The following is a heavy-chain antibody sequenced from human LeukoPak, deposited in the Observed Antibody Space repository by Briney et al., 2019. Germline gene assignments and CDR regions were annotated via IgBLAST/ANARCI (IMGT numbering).Heavy chain of an antibody. CDR2: TSSNIITK. CDR3: ARDRGYRYGQFDY. Sequence: PGRSLRLSCAASGFTFSNYTINWVRQAPGKGREWVSFTSSNIITKYYADSVKGRFTISRDNAKNSVYLQMNSLRDEDTAVYYCARDRGYRYGQFDYWGQGTLVTVSS. D-gene: IGHD5-18*01. CDR1: GFTFSNYT. J-gene: IGHJ4*02. V-gene: IGHV3-48*02.